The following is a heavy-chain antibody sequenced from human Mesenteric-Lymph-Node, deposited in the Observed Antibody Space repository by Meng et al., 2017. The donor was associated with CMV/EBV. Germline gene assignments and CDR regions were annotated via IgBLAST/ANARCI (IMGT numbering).Heavy chain of an antibody. CDR1: GGTFSSYA. Sequence: SVKVSCKASGGTFSSYAISWVRQAPGQGLEWMGGIIPILGIANYAQKFQGRVTMTTDTSASTAYMELTSLKSDDTAVYYCARSIEAVGTPHFDYWGQGTPVTVSS. J-gene: IGHJ4*02. D-gene: IGHD6-13*01. CDR2: IIPILGIA. CDR3: ARSIEAVGTPHFDY. V-gene: IGHV1-69*10.